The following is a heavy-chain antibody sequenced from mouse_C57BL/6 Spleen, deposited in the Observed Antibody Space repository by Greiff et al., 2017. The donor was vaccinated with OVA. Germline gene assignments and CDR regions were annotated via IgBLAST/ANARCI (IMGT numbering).Heavy chain of an antibody. Sequence: QVQLKQPGAELVRPGSSVKLSCKASGYTFTSYWMHWVKQRPIQGLEWIGNIDPSDSETHYNQKFKDKATLTVDKSSSTAYMQLSSLTSEDSAVYYCAREDYYGSFFDYWGQGTTLTVSS. D-gene: IGHD1-1*01. CDR1: GYTFTSYW. CDR2: IDPSDSET. J-gene: IGHJ2*01. V-gene: IGHV1-52*01. CDR3: AREDYYGSFFDY.